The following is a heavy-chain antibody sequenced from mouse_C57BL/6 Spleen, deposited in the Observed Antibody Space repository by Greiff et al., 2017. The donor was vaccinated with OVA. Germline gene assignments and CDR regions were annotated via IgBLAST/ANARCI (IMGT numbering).Heavy chain of an antibody. J-gene: IGHJ2*01. Sequence: QVQLQQSGAELVRPGASVTLSCKASGYTFTDYEMHWVKQTPVHGLEWIGAIDPETGGTAYNQKFKGNAILTADKSSNTAYMGHRSVTSKDSAVYDSTRGLPLDYWGQGTTLTVSS. CDR2: IDPETGGT. CDR3: TRGLPLDY. V-gene: IGHV1-15*01. D-gene: IGHD2-2*01. CDR1: GYTFTDYE.